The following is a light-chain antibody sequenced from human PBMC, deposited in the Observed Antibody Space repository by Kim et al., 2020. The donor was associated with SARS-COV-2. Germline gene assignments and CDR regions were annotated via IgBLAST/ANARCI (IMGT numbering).Light chain of an antibody. Sequence: DIQMTQSPSSLSASVGDRVTTTCRASQMISNYLSWYQQKRPGTSPKLLIYDAFSLHTGVPPRFSGSLSGTNFSLTIRSLQPEDFATYYCQQSFNKPITFGQGTRLEIK. J-gene: IGKJ5*01. CDR2: DAF. V-gene: IGKV1-39*01. CDR3: QQSFNKPIT. CDR1: QMISNY.